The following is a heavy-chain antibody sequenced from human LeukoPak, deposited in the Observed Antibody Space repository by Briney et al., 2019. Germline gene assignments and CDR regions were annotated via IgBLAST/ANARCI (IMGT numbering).Heavy chain of an antibody. V-gene: IGHV3-9*01. Sequence: PGGSLRLSCAASGFTFDDYAMHWVRQAPGKGLEWVPGISWNSGSIGYADSVKGRFTISRDNAKNSLYLQMNSLRAEDTALYYCAKPKLELDAFDIWGQGTMVTVSS. CDR1: GFTFDDYA. CDR3: AKPKLELDAFDI. CDR2: ISWNSGSI. J-gene: IGHJ3*02. D-gene: IGHD1-7*01.